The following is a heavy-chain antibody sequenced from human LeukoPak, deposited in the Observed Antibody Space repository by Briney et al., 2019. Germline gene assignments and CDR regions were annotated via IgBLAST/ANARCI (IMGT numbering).Heavy chain of an antibody. CDR1: GFTFSQFE. Sequence: GESLGLSCVASGFTFSQFEMTWVRQAPGKGLEWISYSSPSGITTYYANSVRGRFTISRDNAKNALYLQMDGLTVDDTALYYCAREGDVYNWNDGYYFDHWGQGILVTVSA. D-gene: IGHD1-1*01. CDR3: AREGDVYNWNDGYYFDH. J-gene: IGHJ4*02. V-gene: IGHV3-48*03. CDR2: SSPSGITT.